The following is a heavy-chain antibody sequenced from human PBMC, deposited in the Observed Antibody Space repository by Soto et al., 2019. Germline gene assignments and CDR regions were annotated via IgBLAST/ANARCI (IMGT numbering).Heavy chain of an antibody. D-gene: IGHD6-6*01. CDR3: ARHTIAAHCFDP. Sequence: SETLSLTCAVSGYSISSGYYWGWIRQPPGKGLEWIGSIYHSGSTYYNPSLKSRVTISVDTSKNQFSLKLSSVTAADTAVSDSARHTIAAHCFDPCGKVTLATVSS. CDR1: GYSISSGYY. CDR2: IYHSGST. J-gene: IGHJ5*02. V-gene: IGHV4-38-2*01.